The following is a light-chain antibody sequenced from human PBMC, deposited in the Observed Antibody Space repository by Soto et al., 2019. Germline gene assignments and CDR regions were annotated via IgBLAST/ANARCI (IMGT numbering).Light chain of an antibody. V-gene: IGKV3-15*01. J-gene: IGKJ4*01. Sequence: EIVMTQSPAPLSVSRGERATLSCRASQSISSNLAWYQQKPGQAPRLXMFRTSSRATGFPARFSGSGSGTEFNPTISSLQSEDFGVYYCQQYNNWPRATFGGGTKVDIK. CDR2: RTS. CDR3: QQYNNWPRAT. CDR1: QSISSN.